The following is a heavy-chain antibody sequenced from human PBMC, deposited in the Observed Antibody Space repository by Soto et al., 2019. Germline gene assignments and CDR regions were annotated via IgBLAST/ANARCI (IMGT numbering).Heavy chain of an antibody. CDR1: GFTFSSYA. D-gene: IGHD3-3*01. CDR2: ISSNGGST. Sequence: GGSLRLSCSASGFTFSSYAMRWVRQAPGKGLEYVSAISSNGGSTYYADSVKGRFTISRDNSKNTLYLQRSRLRAEDTAVYYCVKDYYGFWSGYYNYFDFWGQGTLVTVSS. V-gene: IGHV3-64D*06. J-gene: IGHJ4*02. CDR3: VKDYYGFWSGYYNYFDF.